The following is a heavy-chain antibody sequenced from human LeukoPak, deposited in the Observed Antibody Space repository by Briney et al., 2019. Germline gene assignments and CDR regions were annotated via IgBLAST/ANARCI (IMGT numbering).Heavy chain of an antibody. V-gene: IGHV1-46*01. CDR3: ARGLASWLLDS. D-gene: IGHD3-22*01. CDR1: GYSFTSYD. CDR2: INPSGGST. Sequence: ASVKVSCKASGYSFTSYDIHWGRQAPGQGLEWMGIINPSGGSTNYAQKFQGRVTMTRDTSTSTVYMEVSSLRSEDTAVYYCARGLASWLLDSWGQGTLVTVSS. J-gene: IGHJ4*02.